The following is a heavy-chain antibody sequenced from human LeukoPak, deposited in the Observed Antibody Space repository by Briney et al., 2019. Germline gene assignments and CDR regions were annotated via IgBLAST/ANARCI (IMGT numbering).Heavy chain of an antibody. CDR1: GYTFTGYY. V-gene: IGHV1-2*02. Sequence: ASVKVSCKASGYTFTGYYMHWVRQAPGQGLEWMGWINPNSGGTNYAQKFQGRVTMTRDTSISTAYMELSRLRSDDTAVYYCARDLIRLYSSSQPYYYYMDVWGKGTTVTVSS. CDR3: ARDLIRLYSSSQPYYYYMDV. J-gene: IGHJ6*03. D-gene: IGHD6-13*01. CDR2: INPNSGGT.